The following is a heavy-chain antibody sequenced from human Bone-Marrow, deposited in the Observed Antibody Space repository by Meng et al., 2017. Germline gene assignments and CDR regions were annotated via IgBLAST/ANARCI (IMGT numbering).Heavy chain of an antibody. Sequence: SVKVSCKASGGTFSSYAISWVRQAPGQGLEWMGGIIPIFGTANYAQKFQGRVTITADKSTSTAYMELSSLRSEDTAVYYCARRGYCGGGSCYPLGYYYYGMDVWGQGTTVTVSS. J-gene: IGHJ6*02. CDR2: IIPIFGTA. D-gene: IGHD2-15*01. CDR3: ARRGYCGGGSCYPLGYYYYGMDV. CDR1: GGTFSSYA. V-gene: IGHV1-69*06.